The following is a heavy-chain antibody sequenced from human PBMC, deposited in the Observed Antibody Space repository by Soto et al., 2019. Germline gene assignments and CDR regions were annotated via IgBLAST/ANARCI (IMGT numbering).Heavy chain of an antibody. Sequence: GSLSLSCAASGFTVSSHYMSWVRQAPGKGLEWVSVIYSGGSTYYADSVKGRFTISRHNSKNTLYLQMNSLRAEDTAVYYCARGRHNHAFDIWGQGTMVTVSS. CDR2: IYSGGST. CDR3: ARGRHNHAFDI. J-gene: IGHJ3*02. V-gene: IGHV3-53*04. CDR1: GFTVSSHY.